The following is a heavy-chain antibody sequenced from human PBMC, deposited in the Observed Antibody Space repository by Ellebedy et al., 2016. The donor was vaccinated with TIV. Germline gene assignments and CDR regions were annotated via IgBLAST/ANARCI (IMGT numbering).Heavy chain of an antibody. CDR1: GFTVSSNY. D-gene: IGHD3-3*01. V-gene: IGHV3-53*01. CDR3: ARDGTTYYDFWSGYDYYYGMDA. CDR2: IYSGGST. J-gene: IGHJ6*02. Sequence: GESLKISCAASGFTVSSNYMSWVRQAPGKGLEWVSVIYSGGSTYYADSVKGRFTISRDNSKNTLYLQMNSLRAEDTAVYYCARDGTTYYDFWSGYDYYYGMDAWGQGTTVTVSS.